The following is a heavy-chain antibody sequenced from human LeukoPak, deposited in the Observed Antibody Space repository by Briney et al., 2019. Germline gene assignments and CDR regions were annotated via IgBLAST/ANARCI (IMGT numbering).Heavy chain of an antibody. CDR3: VRVPAAGTGPDY. CDR2: ISYRVHC. V-gene: IGHV4-61*01. D-gene: IGHD6-13*01. Sequence: PSETLSLTCTVSGGSVSSRSSYGSWIRQPAGQVLESVGYISYRVHCDYHPPLQSRVTISIDTSKNQFSLRLSSVTAADTAIYYCVRVPAAGTGPDYWGQGTLVTVSS. J-gene: IGHJ4*02. CDR1: GGSVSSRSSY.